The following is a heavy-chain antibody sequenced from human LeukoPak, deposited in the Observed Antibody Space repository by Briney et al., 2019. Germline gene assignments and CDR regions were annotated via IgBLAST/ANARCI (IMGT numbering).Heavy chain of an antibody. CDR2: ISGSGGST. D-gene: IGHD2-21*02. Sequence: GGSLRLSCAASGFTFSSYAMTWVRQAPGKGLEWVSAISGSGGSTFYADFVKGRFTISRDNSKNTLFLHVSGLRAQDTAIYFCAKNGGDSYCTGHFYCRGQGALVTVSS. CDR3: AKNGGDSYCTGHFYC. J-gene: IGHJ4*02. CDR1: GFTFSSYA. V-gene: IGHV3-23*01.